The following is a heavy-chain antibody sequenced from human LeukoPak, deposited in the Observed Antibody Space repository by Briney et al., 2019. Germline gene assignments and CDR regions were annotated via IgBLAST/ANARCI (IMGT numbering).Heavy chain of an antibody. CDR2: IYTSGSP. J-gene: IGHJ2*01. V-gene: IGHV4-4*07. D-gene: IGHD6-25*01. CDR1: GGSISSYY. CDR3: ARMRLSSYWYFDL. Sequence: SETLSLTCSVSGGSISSYYWSWIRQPAGKGLEWIGRIYTSGSPNYNPSLKSRVTMSVDTSKNQFSLWLSSVTAADTAVYYCARMRLSSYWYFDLWGRGTLVTVSS.